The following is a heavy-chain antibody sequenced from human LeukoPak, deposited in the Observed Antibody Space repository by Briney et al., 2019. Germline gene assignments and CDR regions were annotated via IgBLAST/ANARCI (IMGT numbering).Heavy chain of an antibody. D-gene: IGHD3-9*01. CDR1: GFTFSSYS. V-gene: IGHV3-48*02. CDR2: ISSSSSTI. Sequence: GGSLRLSCAASGFTFSSYSMNWVRQAPGKGLEWVSYISSSSSTIYYADSVKGRFTISRDNAKNSLYLQMNSLRDEDTAVYYCARDGPYDILTGYYNRFNYWGQGTLVTVSS. CDR3: ARDGPYDILTGYYNRFNY. J-gene: IGHJ4*02.